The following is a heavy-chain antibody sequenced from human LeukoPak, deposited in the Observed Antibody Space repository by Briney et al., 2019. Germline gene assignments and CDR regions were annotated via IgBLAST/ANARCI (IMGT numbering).Heavy chain of an antibody. D-gene: IGHD6-19*01. CDR2: MNPNSGNT. CDR3: ARGRYSSGWYSFTAFFAFDI. Sequence: ASVKVSCKASGYTFTSYDINWVRQATGQGLEWMGWMNPNSGNTGYARKFQGRVTMTRNTSISTAYMELSSLRSEDTAVYYCARGRYSSGWYSFTAFFAFDIWGQGTMVTVSS. CDR1: GYTFTSYD. J-gene: IGHJ3*02. V-gene: IGHV1-8*01.